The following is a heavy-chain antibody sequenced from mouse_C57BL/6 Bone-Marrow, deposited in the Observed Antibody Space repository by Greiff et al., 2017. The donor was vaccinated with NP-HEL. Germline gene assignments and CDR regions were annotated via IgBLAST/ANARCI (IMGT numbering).Heavy chain of an antibody. V-gene: IGHV5-2*01. CDR3: ARQRYYGHYWYFDV. D-gene: IGHD1-1*01. J-gene: IGHJ1*03. Sequence: VQLKESGGGLVQPGESLKLSCESNEYEFPSHDMSWVRKTPEKRLELVAAINSDGGSNYYPDTMERRFIISRDNTKKTLYLQMSRLRSEDTALYYCARQRYYGHYWYFDVWGTGTTVTVSS. CDR2: INSDGGSN. CDR1: EYEFPSHD.